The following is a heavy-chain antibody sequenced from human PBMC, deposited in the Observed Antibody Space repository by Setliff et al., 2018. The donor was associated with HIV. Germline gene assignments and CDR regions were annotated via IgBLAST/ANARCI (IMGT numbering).Heavy chain of an antibody. CDR2: MNWNGERV. V-gene: IGHV3-20*04. CDR3: VREFSEASPHFDS. Sequence: GGSLRLSCEGSGFNFEEYGMSWVRQTPGKGLEWISGMNWNGERVVYADSVKGRFTIYREKAKKALYMQMNSLRVEDTALYYCVREFSEASPHFDSWGQGTLVTVSS. J-gene: IGHJ4*02. D-gene: IGHD3-3*01. CDR1: GFNFEEYG.